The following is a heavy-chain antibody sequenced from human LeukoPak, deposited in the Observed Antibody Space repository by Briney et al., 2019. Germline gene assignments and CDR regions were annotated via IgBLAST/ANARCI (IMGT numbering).Heavy chain of an antibody. Sequence: ASVKVSCKASGYTFTGYYMHWVRQAPGQGLEWMGWINPNSGGTNYAQKFQGRVTMTRDTSISTAYMELSSLRSDDTAVYYCARGGTIFGVVIPFTYFDYWGQGTLVTVSS. D-gene: IGHD3-3*01. CDR2: INPNSGGT. CDR1: GYTFTGYY. J-gene: IGHJ4*02. CDR3: ARGGTIFGVVIPFTYFDY. V-gene: IGHV1-2*02.